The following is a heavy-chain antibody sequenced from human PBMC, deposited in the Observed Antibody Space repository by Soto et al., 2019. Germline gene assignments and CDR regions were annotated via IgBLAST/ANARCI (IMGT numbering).Heavy chain of an antibody. J-gene: IGHJ4*02. CDR3: AKAYCGGDCYPYYFDY. D-gene: IGHD2-21*02. CDR1: GFTFSSYA. CDR2: ISGSGGST. Sequence: PVGSLRLSCAASGFTFSSYAMSWVRQAPGKGLEWVSAISGSGGSTYYADSVKGRFTISRDNSKNTLYLQMNSLRAEDTAVYYCAKAYCGGDCYPYYFDYWGQGTLVTVSS. V-gene: IGHV3-23*01.